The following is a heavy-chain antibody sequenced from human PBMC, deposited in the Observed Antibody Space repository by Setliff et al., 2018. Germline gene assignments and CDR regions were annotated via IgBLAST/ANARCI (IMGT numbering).Heavy chain of an antibody. J-gene: IGHJ3*01. CDR3: ARSDHLVVDGFDV. CDR2: INPKTGGT. V-gene: IGHV1-2*04. CDR1: GYAFTDNY. Sequence: ASVKVSCKTSGYAFTDNYIHWVRQAPGQGLEWLGWINPKTGGTNLAHKFQGWVSMTRDTSITTAYMELSRLTSDDMAVYFCARSDHLVVDGFDVWGQGTMVTVSS. D-gene: IGHD3-16*01.